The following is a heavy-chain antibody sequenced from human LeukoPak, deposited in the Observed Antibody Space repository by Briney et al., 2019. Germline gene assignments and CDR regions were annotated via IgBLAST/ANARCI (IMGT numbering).Heavy chain of an antibody. J-gene: IGHJ4*02. CDR2: IRGSGGGT. CDR1: GFTFSSYA. CDR3: AKAGIGVVGYFDY. V-gene: IGHV3-23*01. Sequence: GGSLRLSCAASGFTFSSYAMSWVRQAPGKGLEWVSTIRGSGGGTYYADSVKGRFTISRDNSKNTLYLRMNSLRDEDTALYYCAKAGIGVVGYFDYWGQGTLVTVSS. D-gene: IGHD6-19*01.